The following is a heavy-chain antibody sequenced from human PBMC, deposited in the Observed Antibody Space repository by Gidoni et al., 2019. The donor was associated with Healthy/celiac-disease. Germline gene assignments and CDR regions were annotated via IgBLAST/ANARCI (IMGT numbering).Heavy chain of an antibody. CDR3: AKLLTAIKVLRFFQDYYGMDV. Sequence: EVQLLESGGGLVQPGGSLRPSCAASGFTFRSYAMRWSRQDPGKGLEWVSAISGSGGSTYYADSVKGRFTISRDNSKNTLYLKMNSLRAEDTAVYYCAKLLTAIKVLRFFQDYYGMDVWGQGTTVTVSS. V-gene: IGHV3-23*01. D-gene: IGHD3-3*01. CDR1: GFTFRSYA. CDR2: ISGSGGST. J-gene: IGHJ6*02.